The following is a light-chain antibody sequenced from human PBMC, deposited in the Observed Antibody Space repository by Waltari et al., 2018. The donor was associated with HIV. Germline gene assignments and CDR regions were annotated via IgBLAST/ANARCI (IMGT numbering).Light chain of an antibody. CDR1: SSNVGGYNY. CDR3: SSYTNSSSYV. CDR2: EVS. V-gene: IGLV2-14*01. J-gene: IGLJ1*01. Sequence: QSALTQPASVSGSPGQSITISCTGTSSNVGGYNYVSWYQQHPGKAPQLMIYEVSNRPSGVSNRFSGSKSGNTASLTISGLQAEDEADYYCSSYTNSSSYVFGTGTKVTVL.